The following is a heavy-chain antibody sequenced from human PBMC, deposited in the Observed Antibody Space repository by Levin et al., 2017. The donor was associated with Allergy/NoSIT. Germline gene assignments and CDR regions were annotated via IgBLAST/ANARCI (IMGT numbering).Heavy chain of an antibody. D-gene: IGHD6-19*01. CDR1: GFTYSSYG. V-gene: IGHV3-33*01. CDR2: IWYDGSDK. CDR3: VRGPPFPGGLEYFES. Sequence: GGSLRLSCAASGFTYSSYGMHWVRQAPGKGLEWVAVIWYDGSDKYYGDSVKGRFTISRDNSKNTLYLQMNSLRGEDTAVYYCVRGPPFPGGLEYFESWGQGALVTVSS. J-gene: IGHJ4*02.